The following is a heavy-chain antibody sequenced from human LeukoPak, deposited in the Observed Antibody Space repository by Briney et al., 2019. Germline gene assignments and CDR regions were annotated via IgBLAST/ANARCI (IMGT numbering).Heavy chain of an antibody. D-gene: IGHD3-3*01. Sequence: ASVKVSCKASGYTFTGYYMHWVRQAPGQGLEWMGWIDPNSGGTNYAQKFQGRVTMTRDTSIGTAYMELSRLRSDDTAVYYCARGGDDFDLEGDWGQGTLVTISS. V-gene: IGHV1-2*02. CDR1: GYTFTGYY. CDR2: IDPNSGGT. CDR3: ARGGDDFDLEGD. J-gene: IGHJ4*02.